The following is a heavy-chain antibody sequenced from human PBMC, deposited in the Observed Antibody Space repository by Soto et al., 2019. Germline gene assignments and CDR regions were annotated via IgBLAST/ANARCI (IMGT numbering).Heavy chain of an antibody. CDR3: AKDLGSSGWLD. CDR1: GGSISSGGYS. D-gene: IGHD6-19*01. Sequence: PSETLSLTCAVSGGSISSGGYSWSWIRQPPGKGLEWIGYIYHSGSTYYNPSLKSRVTISVDRSKNQVSLKVSSVTAADTAVYYCAKDLGSSGWLDWGQGTRVTVSS. V-gene: IGHV4-30-2*02. J-gene: IGHJ4*02. CDR2: IYHSGST.